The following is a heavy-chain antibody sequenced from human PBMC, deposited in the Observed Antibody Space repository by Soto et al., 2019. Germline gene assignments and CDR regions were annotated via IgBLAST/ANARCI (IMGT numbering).Heavy chain of an antibody. Sequence: SETLSLTCTVSGGSISSYYWSWIRQPPGKGLEWIGYIYYSGSTNYNPSLKSRVTISVDTSKNQFSLKLSSVTAADTAVYYCARQSPRGVLWFGDIVWGKGTTVTVSS. D-gene: IGHD3-10*01. J-gene: IGHJ6*04. CDR3: ARQSPRGVLWFGDIV. V-gene: IGHV4-59*08. CDR2: IYYSGST. CDR1: GGSISSYY.